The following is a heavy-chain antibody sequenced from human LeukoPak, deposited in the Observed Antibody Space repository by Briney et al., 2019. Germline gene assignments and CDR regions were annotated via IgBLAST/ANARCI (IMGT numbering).Heavy chain of an antibody. V-gene: IGHV3-23*01. J-gene: IGHJ4*02. D-gene: IGHD3-22*01. CDR3: ASSRMDSSGYYY. CDR2: ISGSGGST. Sequence: PGGSLRLSCTASGFTFSNYAMSWVRQAPGKGLEWVSAISGSGGSTYYADSVKGRFTISRDNSKNTLYLQMNSLRAEDTAVYYCASSRMDSSGYYYWGQGTLVTVSS. CDR1: GFTFSNYA.